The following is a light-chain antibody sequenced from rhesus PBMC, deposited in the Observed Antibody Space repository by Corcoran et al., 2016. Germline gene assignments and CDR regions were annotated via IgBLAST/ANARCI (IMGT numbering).Light chain of an antibody. Sequence: EIVLTQSPATLSLSPGERAILSCRASQSVNNRLVWYQQRPEQAPRLLIYGASSRATGIPDRVSGSGCGTAFTLTISSLEAEDFSLYYCQQYNNWPYSFGQGTKVEIK. CDR3: QQYNNWPYS. J-gene: IGKJ2*01. V-gene: IGKV3-42*03. CDR2: GAS. CDR1: QSVNNR.